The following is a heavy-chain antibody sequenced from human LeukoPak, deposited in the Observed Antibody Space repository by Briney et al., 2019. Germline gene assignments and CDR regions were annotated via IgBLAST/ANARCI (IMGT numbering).Heavy chain of an antibody. Sequence: PSGTLSLTCTVSGGSLSSGSYYGSWIRQPPGRGLEWVGYIYYSGSTNYNPSLKSPVTISVDTSKNQFSLKLSSVTAADTAVYYCARSRTLLSWYFDLWGRGTLVTVSS. D-gene: IGHD1-14*01. J-gene: IGHJ2*01. CDR1: GGSLSSGSYY. V-gene: IGHV4-61*01. CDR2: IYYSGST. CDR3: ARSRTLLSWYFDL.